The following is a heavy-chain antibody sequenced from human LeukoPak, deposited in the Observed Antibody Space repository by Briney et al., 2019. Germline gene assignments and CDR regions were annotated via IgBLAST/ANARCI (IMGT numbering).Heavy chain of an antibody. CDR2: INHSGST. J-gene: IGHJ5*02. V-gene: IGHV4-34*01. D-gene: IGHD3-3*01. CDR1: GGSFSGYY. Sequence: SETLSLTCAVYGGSFSGYYWSWIRQPPGKGLEWIGEINHSGSTNYNPSLKSRVTISVDTSKNQFSLKLSSVTAADTAVYYCARQRTIFGVVIHNWFDPWGQGTLVTVSS. CDR3: ARQRTIFGVVIHNWFDP.